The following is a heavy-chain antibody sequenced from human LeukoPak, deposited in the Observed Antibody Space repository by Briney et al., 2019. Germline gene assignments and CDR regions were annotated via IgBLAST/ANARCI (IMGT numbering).Heavy chain of an antibody. J-gene: IGHJ5*02. CDR1: GFTFSSYS. CDR2: ISSSSSYI. V-gene: IGHV3-21*01. CDR3: ARALISLVRGATDWFDP. D-gene: IGHD3-10*01. Sequence: GGSLRLSCAASGFTFSSYSMNWVRQAPGKGLEWVSSISSSSSYIYYADSVKGRFTISRDNAKNSLYLQMNSLRAEDTAVYYCARALISLVRGATDWFDPWGQGTLVTVSS.